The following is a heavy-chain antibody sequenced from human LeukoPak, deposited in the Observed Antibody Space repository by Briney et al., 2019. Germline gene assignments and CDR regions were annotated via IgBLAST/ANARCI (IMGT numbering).Heavy chain of an antibody. J-gene: IGHJ6*03. Sequence: GGSLRLSCAASGFTFSGSAMHWVRQASGKGLEWVGRIRSKANSYATAYAASVKGRFTISRDDSKNTAYLQMNSLKTEDTAVYYCARVGPWVNPDYYYYYMDVWGKGTTVTVSS. CDR3: ARVGPWVNPDYYYYYMDV. D-gene: IGHD1-14*01. CDR2: IRSKANSYAT. CDR1: GFTFSGSA. V-gene: IGHV3-73*01.